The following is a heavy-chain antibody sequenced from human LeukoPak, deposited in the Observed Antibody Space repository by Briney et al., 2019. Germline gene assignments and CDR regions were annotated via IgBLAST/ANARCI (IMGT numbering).Heavy chain of an antibody. J-gene: IGHJ4*02. CDR2: IYYTGST. Sequence: PSETLSLTCTISGSSITSVSHYWGWIRQPPGKGLEWIGDIYYTGSTYYSPSLRSRVTMSVHTSENQFSLRLNSVTAVDTAVYYWGKRVGHNWGVTFEYWGQGTLVTGSS. CDR3: GKRVGHNWGVTFEY. V-gene: IGHV4-39*01. D-gene: IGHD3-10*01. CDR1: GSSITSVSHY.